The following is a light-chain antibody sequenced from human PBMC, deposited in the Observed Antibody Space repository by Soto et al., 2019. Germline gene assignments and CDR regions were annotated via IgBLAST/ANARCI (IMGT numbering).Light chain of an antibody. Sequence: DIHMTQSPSTLSSSFGDRVTITFRASQSLSTWLAWFQQKPGKAPKLLIYDASNLEGGVPSRFSGSGSGTEFTLTISSLQPDDFATYYCHQYNSYWTFGPGTKVDI. J-gene: IGKJ1*01. V-gene: IGKV1-5*01. CDR1: QSLSTW. CDR2: DAS. CDR3: HQYNSYWT.